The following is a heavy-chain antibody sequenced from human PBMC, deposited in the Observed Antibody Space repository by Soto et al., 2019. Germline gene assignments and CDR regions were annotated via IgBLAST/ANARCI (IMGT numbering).Heavy chain of an antibody. D-gene: IGHD2-2*02. CDR3: AKEGRGCSSTSCYNEGYYYYGMDV. CDR1: GFTFSSYA. Sequence: GGSLRLSCAASGFTFSSYAMSWVRQAPGKGLEWVSAISGSGGSTYYADSVKGRFTISRDNSKNTLYLQMNSLRAEDTAVYYCAKEGRGCSSTSCYNEGYYYYGMDVWGQGTTVTVSS. J-gene: IGHJ6*02. CDR2: ISGSGGST. V-gene: IGHV3-23*01.